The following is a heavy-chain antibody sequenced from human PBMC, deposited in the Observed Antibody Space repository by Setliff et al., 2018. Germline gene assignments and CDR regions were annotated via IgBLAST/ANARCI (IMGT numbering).Heavy chain of an antibody. Sequence: KSSETLSLTCAVYGGSFSGYYWSWIRQPPGKGLEWLGEINHSGSTNCNPSLKSRVTISVDTSKNQFSLRLSSVTAADTAVYYCARGPTPPDSGSFYWYAFGIWGQGTMVTVSS. D-gene: IGHD1-26*01. V-gene: IGHV4-34*01. CDR1: GGSFSGYY. CDR2: INHSGST. J-gene: IGHJ3*02. CDR3: ARGPTPPDSGSFYWYAFGI.